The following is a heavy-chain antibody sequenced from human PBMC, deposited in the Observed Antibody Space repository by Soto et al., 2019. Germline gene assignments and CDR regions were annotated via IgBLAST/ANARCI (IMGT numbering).Heavy chain of an antibody. Sequence: GGSLRLSCAASGFTFSSYAMNWVRQAPGKGLEWVSAIYSSGSITYYADSVKGRFTVSRDNSKNTMFLHMNSLRAEDTAIYYCAKYRDTTTLTVWDYWGQGTLVTVSS. D-gene: IGHD5-18*01. CDR1: GFTFSSYA. V-gene: IGHV3-23*05. J-gene: IGHJ4*02. CDR2: IYSSGSIT. CDR3: AKYRDTTTLTVWDY.